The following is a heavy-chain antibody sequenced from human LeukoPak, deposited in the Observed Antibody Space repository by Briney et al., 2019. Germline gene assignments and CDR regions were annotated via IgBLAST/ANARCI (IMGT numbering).Heavy chain of an antibody. J-gene: IGHJ4*02. V-gene: IGHV1-46*01. CDR1: GYTFTSYY. CDR3: ARVYSGYDRSVGY. Sequence: GASVKVSCKASGYTFTSYYMHWVRQAPGQGLEWMGIINPSGGSTSYAQKFQGRVTMTRDMSTSTVYMELSNLRSEDTAVYYCARVYSGYDRSVGYWGQGTLVTVSS. CDR2: INPSGGST. D-gene: IGHD5-12*01.